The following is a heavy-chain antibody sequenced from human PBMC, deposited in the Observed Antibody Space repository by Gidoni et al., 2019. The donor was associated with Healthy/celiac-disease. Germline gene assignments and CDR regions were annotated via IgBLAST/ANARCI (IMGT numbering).Heavy chain of an antibody. J-gene: IGHJ3*02. V-gene: IGHV3-23*01. CDR3: AKNHRKPRSNSGWYEPDAFDI. CDR1: GFTFSSYA. CDR2: ISGSGGST. Sequence: EVQLLESGGGLVQPGGSLRLSCAASGFTFSSYAMSWVRQAPGKGLEWVSAISGSGGSTYYADSVKGRFTISRDNSKNTLYLQMNSLRAEDTAVYYCAKNHRKPRSNSGWYEPDAFDIWGQGTMVTVSS. D-gene: IGHD6-19*01.